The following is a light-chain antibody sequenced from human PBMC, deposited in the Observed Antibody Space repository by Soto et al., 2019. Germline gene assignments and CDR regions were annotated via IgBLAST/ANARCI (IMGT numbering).Light chain of an antibody. CDR2: WAS. CDR1: QSLLYSSNNKNY. J-gene: IGKJ2*01. V-gene: IGKV4-1*01. Sequence: DIVMTQSPDSLAVSLGERATINCKSSQSLLYSSNNKNYLAWYQQKPGQPPKLLIYWASTRESGVPDRFSGSGSGTDFTLTISSLQAEDVAVYYCHQHYYTPSTFGQGTKLEIK. CDR3: HQHYYTPST.